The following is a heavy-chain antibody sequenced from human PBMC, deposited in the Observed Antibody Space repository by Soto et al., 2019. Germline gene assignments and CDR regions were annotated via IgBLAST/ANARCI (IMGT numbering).Heavy chain of an antibody. CDR2: IYWDDGK. CDR1: GFSLNTGRVT. V-gene: IGHV2-5*02. Sequence: SCLTRVNPTQTRTLTCVFSGFSLNTGRVTVGWIRQPPGKALEWVARIYWDDGKRYSPSLKSRLTITKETSRNQVVLTMTNVDPEHTATYFCAHSPAPRVYFQHWGEGTLVTVSS. D-gene: IGHD3-10*01. CDR3: AHSPAPRVYFQH. J-gene: IGHJ1*01.